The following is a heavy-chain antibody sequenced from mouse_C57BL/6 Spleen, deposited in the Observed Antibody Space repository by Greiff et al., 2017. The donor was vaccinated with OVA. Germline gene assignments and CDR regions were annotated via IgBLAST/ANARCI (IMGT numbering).Heavy chain of an antibody. Sequence: QVQLQQPGAELVMPGASVKLSCKASGYTFTSYWMHWVKQRPGQGLEWIGEIDPSDSYTNYNQKFKGKSTLTVDKSSSTAYMQLSSLTSEDSAVYYCARARGTCGHDFDYWGQGTTLTVSS. J-gene: IGHJ2*01. D-gene: IGHD2-13*01. CDR2: IDPSDSYT. CDR3: ARARGTCGHDFDY. CDR1: GYTFTSYW. V-gene: IGHV1-69*01.